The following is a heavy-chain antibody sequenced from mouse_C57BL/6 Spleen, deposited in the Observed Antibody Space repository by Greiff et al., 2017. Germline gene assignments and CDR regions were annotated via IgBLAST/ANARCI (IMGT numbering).Heavy chain of an antibody. D-gene: IGHD1-1*01. Sequence: QVQLQQPGAELVRPGSSVKLSCKASGYTFTSYWMDWVKQRPGQGLEWIGNIYPSDSETHYNQKFKDKATLTVDKSSSTAYMQLSSLTSEDSAVYYCARHGSSYYYAMDYWGQGTSVTVSS. CDR2: IYPSDSET. V-gene: IGHV1-61*01. CDR1: GYTFTSYW. J-gene: IGHJ4*01. CDR3: ARHGSSYYYAMDY.